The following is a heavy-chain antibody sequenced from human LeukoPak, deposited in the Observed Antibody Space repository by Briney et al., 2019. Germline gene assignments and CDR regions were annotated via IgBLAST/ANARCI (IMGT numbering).Heavy chain of an antibody. Sequence: PGGSLRLSCAASGFIFSSYWMHWVRQAPGKGLVWVARIKSDGSSTNYADSVKGRFTISRDNAKNTLYLQMNSLRAEDTAVYYCAKIAAANCGGDCYSGAYYFDYWGQGTLVTVSS. J-gene: IGHJ4*02. CDR1: GFIFSSYW. CDR2: IKSDGSST. CDR3: AKIAAANCGGDCYSGAYYFDY. D-gene: IGHD2-21*01. V-gene: IGHV3-74*01.